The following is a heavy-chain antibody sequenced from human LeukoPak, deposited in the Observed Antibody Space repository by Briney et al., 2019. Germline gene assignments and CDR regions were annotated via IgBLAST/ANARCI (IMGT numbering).Heavy chain of an antibody. CDR1: GGSISSYY. J-gene: IGHJ3*02. CDR3: ASLTTADAFDI. V-gene: IGHV4-59*12. Sequence: PSETLSLTCTVSGGSISSYYWSWIRQPPGKGLEWIGYIYYSGSTNYNPSLESRVTMSVDTSKNQFSLKLSSVTAADTAVFYCASLTTADAFDIWGQGTMVTVSS. D-gene: IGHD3-22*01. CDR2: IYYSGST.